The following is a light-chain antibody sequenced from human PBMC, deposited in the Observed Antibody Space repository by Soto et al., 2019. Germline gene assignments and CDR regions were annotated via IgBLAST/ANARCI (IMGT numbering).Light chain of an antibody. CDR3: QHYYSIPWT. CDR1: QSVLKSSNNLNY. V-gene: IGKV4-1*01. CDR2: WAS. Sequence: DIVMTQSPDSLAVSLGERATINCRSSQSVLKSSNNLNYLAWYQQKPGQPPKLLTYWASTRESGVPDRFSGSGSGTDFTLTISSREYHDVAVHYSQHYYSIPWTFGQGTSVEIK. J-gene: IGKJ1*01.